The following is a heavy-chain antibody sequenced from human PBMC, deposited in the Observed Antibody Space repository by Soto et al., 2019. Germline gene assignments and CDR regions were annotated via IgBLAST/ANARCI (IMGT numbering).Heavy chain of an antibody. CDR2: ISGSGGST. Sequence: GGSLRLSCAASEFTFSSYAMSWVRQAPGKGLEWVSAISGSGGSTYYADSVKGRFTISRDNSKNTLYLQMNSLRAEDTAVYYCAKDRYYYDSSVYAAPPYLAQGFRWGQGTLVTVSS. CDR1: EFTFSSYA. V-gene: IGHV3-23*01. D-gene: IGHD3-22*01. CDR3: AKDRYYYDSSVYAAPPYLAQGFR. J-gene: IGHJ4*02.